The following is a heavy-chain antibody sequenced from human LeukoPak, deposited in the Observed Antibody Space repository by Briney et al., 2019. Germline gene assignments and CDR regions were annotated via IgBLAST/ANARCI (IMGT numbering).Heavy chain of an antibody. CDR1: GGSFSGYY. V-gene: IGHV4-34*01. D-gene: IGHD3-10*01. J-gene: IGHJ4*02. CDR2: INHSGST. CDR3: NLSYYYGSGSYSPYFDY. Sequence: SETLSLTCAVYGGSFSGYYWSWIRQPPGKGLEWIGEINHSGSTNYNPPLKSRVTISVDTSKNQFSLKLSSVTAADTAVYYCNLSYYYGSGSYSPYFDYWGQGTLVTVSS.